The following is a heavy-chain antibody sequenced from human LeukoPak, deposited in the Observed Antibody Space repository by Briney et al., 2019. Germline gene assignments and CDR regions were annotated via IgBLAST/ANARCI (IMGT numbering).Heavy chain of an antibody. D-gene: IGHD1-26*01. CDR3: ASGGELSGWELQWPHYYYGMDV. CDR2: INSDGSST. J-gene: IGHJ6*02. V-gene: IGHV3-74*01. CDR1: GFTFSSYW. Sequence: GGSLRLSCAASGFTFSSYWMHWVRQAPGKGLVWVSRINSDGSSTSYADPVKGRFTISRDNAKNTLYLQMNSLRAEDTAVYYCASGGELSGWELQWPHYYYGMDVWGQGTTVTVSS.